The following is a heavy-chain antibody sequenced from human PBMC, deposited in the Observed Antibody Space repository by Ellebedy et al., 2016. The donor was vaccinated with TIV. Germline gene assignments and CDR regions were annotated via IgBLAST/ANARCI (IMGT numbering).Heavy chain of an antibody. CDR3: AKDFRGTYYYFDY. Sequence: PGGSLGLSCAASGFTFSSYAMGWVRQAPGKGLEWVADITYGGTAKIYADSVRGRFTISRDNSKNTLYLQMTSLKAEDTAVYYCAKDFRGTYYYFDYWGQGILVTVSP. CDR1: GFTFSSYA. CDR2: ITYGGTAK. J-gene: IGHJ4*02. D-gene: IGHD2-21*01. V-gene: IGHV3-23*01.